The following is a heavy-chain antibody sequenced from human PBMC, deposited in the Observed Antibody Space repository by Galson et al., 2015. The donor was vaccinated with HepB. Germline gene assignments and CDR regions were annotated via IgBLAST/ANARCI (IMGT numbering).Heavy chain of an antibody. CDR3: AKDRLYSSSWYGPYLFGY. CDR2: ISYDGSNK. D-gene: IGHD6-13*01. V-gene: IGHV3-30*18. CDR1: GFTFSSSG. Sequence: SLRLSCAASGFTFSSSGMHWVRQAQGKGLEWVAVISYDGSNKYYADSVKGRFTISRDNSKNTLYLQMNSLRAEDTAVYYCAKDRLYSSSWYGPYLFGYWGQGTLVTVSS. J-gene: IGHJ4*02.